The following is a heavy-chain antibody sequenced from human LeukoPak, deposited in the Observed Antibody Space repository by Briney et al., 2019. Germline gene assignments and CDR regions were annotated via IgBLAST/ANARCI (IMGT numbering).Heavy chain of an antibody. CDR1: GYSFTSYW. J-gene: IGHJ5*02. CDR2: IYPGDSDT. Sequence: HGESLKISCKGSGYSFTSYWTGWVRQMPGKGLEWMGIIYPGDSDTRYSPSFQGQVTISADKSISTAYLQWSSLKASDTAMYYCARVGLWFGEFGENWFDPWGQGTLVTVSS. CDR3: ARVGLWFGEFGENWFDP. D-gene: IGHD3-10*01. V-gene: IGHV5-51*01.